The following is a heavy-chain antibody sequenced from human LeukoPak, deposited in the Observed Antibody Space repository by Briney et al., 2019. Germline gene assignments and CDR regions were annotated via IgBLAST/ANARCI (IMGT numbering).Heavy chain of an antibody. J-gene: IGHJ4*02. V-gene: IGHV4-38-2*02. CDR3: ARELFRQTPIDS. Sequence: SETLSLTCAVSGYSISSGYYWGWIRQPPGKGLEWIGSIYHSGSTYYNPSLKSRVTISVDTSKNQFSLKLSSVTAADTAVYYCARELFRQTPIDSSGQGTLVTVSS. CDR2: IYHSGST. CDR1: GYSISSGYY.